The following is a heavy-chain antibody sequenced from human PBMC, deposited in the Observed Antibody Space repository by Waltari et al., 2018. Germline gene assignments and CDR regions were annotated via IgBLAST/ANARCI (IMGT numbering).Heavy chain of an antibody. D-gene: IGHD3-22*01. CDR1: GYTFPGYY. Sequence: QVQLVQSGAEVKKPGASVKVSCKASGYTFPGYYMPWVRQAPGQGLEWMGWINPNSGGTNYAQKFQGRVTMTRDTSISTAYMELSRLRSDDTAVYYCARDGDGDSSGLAFDIWGLGTMVTVSS. CDR2: INPNSGGT. V-gene: IGHV1-2*02. CDR3: ARDGDGDSSGLAFDI. J-gene: IGHJ3*02.